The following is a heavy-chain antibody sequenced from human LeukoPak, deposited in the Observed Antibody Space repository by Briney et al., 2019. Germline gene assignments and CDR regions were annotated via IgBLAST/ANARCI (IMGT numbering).Heavy chain of an antibody. D-gene: IGHD1-26*01. CDR2: IYYSGST. J-gene: IGHJ4*02. Sequence: PSETLSLTCTVSLNSIRPCHGRWLRQPPGKGLEWIGYIYYSGSTNNNPSLKSRVTISVYTSKNQFSLKLSSVTAAHPATYHFVSGTIVGPVPFEYWGQETLVTVSS. CDR1: LNSIRPCH. V-gene: IGHV4-59*01. CDR3: VSGTIVGPVPFEY.